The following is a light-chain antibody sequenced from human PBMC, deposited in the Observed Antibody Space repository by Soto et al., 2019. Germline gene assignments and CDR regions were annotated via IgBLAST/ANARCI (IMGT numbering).Light chain of an antibody. CDR3: QQYGSSPQT. CDR2: GAS. V-gene: IGKV3-20*01. J-gene: IGKJ1*01. Sequence: EIVMTQSPATLSVSPGERATLSCRASQSVSSNFAWYQQKPGQAPRLLIYGASSRATGIPDRFSGSGSGTDFTLTISRLEPEDFAVYYCQQYGSSPQTFGQGTKVDNK. CDR1: QSVSSN.